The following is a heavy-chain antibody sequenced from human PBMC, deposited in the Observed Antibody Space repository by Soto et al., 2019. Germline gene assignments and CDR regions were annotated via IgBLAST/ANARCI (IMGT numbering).Heavy chain of an antibody. CDR1: GFTFSDYY. J-gene: IGHJ3*02. D-gene: IGHD3-9*01. CDR2: ISSSGSTI. CDR3: ARSGLLRYFDWLSSEHAFDI. Sequence: PGGSLRLSCAASGFTFSDYYISWIRQAPGKGLEWVSYISSSGSTIYYADSVKGRFTISRDNAKNSLYLQMNSLRAEDTAVYYCARSGLLRYFDWLSSEHAFDIWGQGTMVTVSS. V-gene: IGHV3-11*01.